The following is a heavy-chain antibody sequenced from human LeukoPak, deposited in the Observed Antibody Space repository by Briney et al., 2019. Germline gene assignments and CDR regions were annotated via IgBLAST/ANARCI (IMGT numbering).Heavy chain of an antibody. V-gene: IGHV4-4*07. CDR1: GGSISSYY. Sequence: KPSETLSLTCTVSGGSISSYYWNWIRQPAGKGLEWIGRIYTSGSTNYNPSLTSRVNMSVDTSKNQFSLKLSSVTAADTAVYYCARGSSGYYYDMAFDIWGQGTMVTVSS. J-gene: IGHJ3*02. CDR3: ARGSSGYYYDMAFDI. CDR2: IYTSGST. D-gene: IGHD3-22*01.